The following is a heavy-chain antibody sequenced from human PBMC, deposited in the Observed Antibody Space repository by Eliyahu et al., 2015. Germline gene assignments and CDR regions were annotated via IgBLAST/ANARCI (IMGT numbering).Heavy chain of an antibody. V-gene: IGHV4-34*01. CDR3: ARGGELIYED. Sequence: QVQLQQWGAGLLKPSETLSLTCAVYGGSFSGYYWSWIRQPPGKGLEWIGEINHSGSTNYNPSLKSRVTISVDTSKNQFSLKLSSVTAADTAVYYCARGGELIYEDWGQGTLVTVSS. CDR1: GGSFSGYY. CDR2: INHSGST. D-gene: IGHD5/OR15-5a*01. J-gene: IGHJ4*02.